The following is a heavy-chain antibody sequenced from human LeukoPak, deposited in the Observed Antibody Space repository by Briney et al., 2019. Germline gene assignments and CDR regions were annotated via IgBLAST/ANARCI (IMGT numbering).Heavy chain of an antibody. CDR1: GGSISSGGYY. CDR3: ARDRGDGYSE. Sequence: SQTLSLTCTVSGGSISSGGYYWSWIRQHPGKGLEWIGYIYYSGGTYYNPSLKSRVTISVDTSKNQFSLKLSSVTAADTAVYYCARDRGDGYSEWGQGTLVTVSS. J-gene: IGHJ4*02. D-gene: IGHD5-24*01. CDR2: IYYSGGT. V-gene: IGHV4-31*03.